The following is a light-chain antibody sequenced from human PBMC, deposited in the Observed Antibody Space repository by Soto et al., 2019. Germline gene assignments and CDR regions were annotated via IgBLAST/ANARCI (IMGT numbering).Light chain of an antibody. CDR3: QQYDSYSS. J-gene: IGKJ1*01. Sequence: DIQMTQSPSTLSASVGDRVTITCRASQSVSDRLAWYQQKPGKAPKLLIYDASTLEGGVPSRFSGSGSGTEFTLTISGLQPDDFATYFCQQYDSYSSFGQGTKVDIK. V-gene: IGKV1-5*01. CDR1: QSVSDR. CDR2: DAS.